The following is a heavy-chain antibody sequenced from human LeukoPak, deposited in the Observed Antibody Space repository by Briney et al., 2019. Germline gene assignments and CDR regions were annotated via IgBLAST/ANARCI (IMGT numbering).Heavy chain of an antibody. CDR2: TYYRSKWYN. D-gene: IGHD4-17*01. Sequence: SQTLSLTCAISGDSVSSNSAAWNWIRQSPSRGLEWLGRTYYRSKWYNDYAVSVKSRITINPDTSKNQFSLQLNSVTPEDTAVYYCARDWGSTVTPSGYFDYWGQGTLVTVSS. J-gene: IGHJ4*02. V-gene: IGHV6-1*01. CDR1: GDSVSSNSAA. CDR3: ARDWGSTVTPSGYFDY.